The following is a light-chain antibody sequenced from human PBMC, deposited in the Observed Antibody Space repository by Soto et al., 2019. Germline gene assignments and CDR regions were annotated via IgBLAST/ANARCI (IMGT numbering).Light chain of an antibody. Sequence: QSALTQPPSASGSPGQSVTISCTGTSSDVGGYDYVSWYQHHPGNAPKLMIYEVTKRPSGVPDRFSGSKSGNTASLTVSGLQAEDEAEYHCSSYAGSNNYVGFGGGSKLTVL. CDR1: SSDVGGYDY. CDR3: SSYAGSNNYVG. J-gene: IGLJ2*01. CDR2: EVT. V-gene: IGLV2-8*01.